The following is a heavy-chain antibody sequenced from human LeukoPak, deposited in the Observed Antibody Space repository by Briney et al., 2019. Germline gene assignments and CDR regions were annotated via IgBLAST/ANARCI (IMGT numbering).Heavy chain of an antibody. Sequence: GGSLRLSCAASGFILTNYFMSWVRQAPGKGLEWVASIKHDGSEKYYVDSVKGRFTVSRDNAKDSLYLQMNSLRAEDTAVYYCARALTTLTYEGYWGQGTLVTVSS. D-gene: IGHD1-1*01. CDR3: ARALTTLTYEGY. CDR1: GFILTNYF. J-gene: IGHJ4*02. CDR2: IKHDGSEK. V-gene: IGHV3-7*01.